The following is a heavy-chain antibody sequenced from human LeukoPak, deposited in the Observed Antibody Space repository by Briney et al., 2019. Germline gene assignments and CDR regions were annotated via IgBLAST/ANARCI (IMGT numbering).Heavy chain of an antibody. CDR3: ARGDSSSSGFPFDY. D-gene: IGHD6-6*01. J-gene: IGHJ4*02. CDR2: INHSGST. V-gene: IGHV4-34*01. Sequence: SGTLSLTCAVYGGSFSGYYWSWIRQPPGKGLEWIGEINHSGSTNYNPSLKSRVTISVDTSKNQFSLKLSSVTAADTAVYYCARGDSSSSGFPFDYWGQGTLVTVSS. CDR1: GGSFSGYY.